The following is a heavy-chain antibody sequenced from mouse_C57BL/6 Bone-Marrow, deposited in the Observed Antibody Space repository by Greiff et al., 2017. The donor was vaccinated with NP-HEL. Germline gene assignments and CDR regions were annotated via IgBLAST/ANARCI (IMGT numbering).Heavy chain of an antibody. V-gene: IGHV1-64*01. D-gene: IGHD1-1*01. CDR2: IHPNSGST. J-gene: IGHJ1*03. Sequence: QVQLKQPGAELVKPGASVKLSCKASGYTFTSYWMHWVKQRPGQGLEWIGMIHPNSGSTNYNEKFKSKATLTVDKSSSTAYMQLSSLTSEDSAVYYCASGGITTVVATPYFDVWGTGTTVTVSS. CDR1: GYTFTSYW. CDR3: ASGGITTVVATPYFDV.